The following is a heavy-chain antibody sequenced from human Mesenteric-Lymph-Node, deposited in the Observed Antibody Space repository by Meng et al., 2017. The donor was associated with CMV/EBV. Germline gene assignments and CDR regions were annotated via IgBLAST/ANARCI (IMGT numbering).Heavy chain of an antibody. J-gene: IGHJ5*02. CDR3: AKDRLWFGYNWFDP. CDR2: TYSDGIST. CDR1: RFTFSSYA. Sequence: GESLKISCAASRFTFSSYAMSWVRQAPGKGLEWVSLTYSDGISTYYADSVKGRFTISRDNSKNTLYLQMNSLRAEDTAVYYCAKDRLWFGYNWFDPWGQGTLVTVSS. D-gene: IGHD3-10*01. V-gene: IGHV3-23*03.